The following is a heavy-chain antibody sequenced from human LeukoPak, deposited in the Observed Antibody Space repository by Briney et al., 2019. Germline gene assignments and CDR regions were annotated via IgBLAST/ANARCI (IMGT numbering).Heavy chain of an antibody. D-gene: IGHD1-1*01. J-gene: IGHJ3*02. CDR1: GGSISSYY. Sequence: PSETLSLTCTVSGGSISSYYWSWIRQPPGKGLEWIGRISTSGSTTYNPSLKSRVTISVDRSKNQFSLKLSSVTAADTAVYYCASTTELNDAFDIWGQGTMVTVSS. V-gene: IGHV4-4*07. CDR3: ASTTELNDAFDI. CDR2: ISTSGST.